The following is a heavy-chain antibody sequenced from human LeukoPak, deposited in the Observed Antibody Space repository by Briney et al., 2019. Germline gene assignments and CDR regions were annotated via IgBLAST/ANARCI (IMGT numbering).Heavy chain of an antibody. V-gene: IGHV3-21*01. CDR3: ARYYGDY. CDR1: GFTFSSYS. CDR2: ISSSTSYI. J-gene: IGHJ4*02. Sequence: MTGGSLRLSCAASGFTFSSYSMNWIRQAPGKGLEWVSSISSSTSYIYYADSVKGRFTISKDNAKNSLYLQMNSLRAEVTAVYYCARYYGDYWGQGTLVTVSS. D-gene: IGHD4-17*01.